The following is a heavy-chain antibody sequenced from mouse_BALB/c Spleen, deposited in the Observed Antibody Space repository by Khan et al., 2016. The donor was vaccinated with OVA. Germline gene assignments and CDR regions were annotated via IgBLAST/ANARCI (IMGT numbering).Heavy chain of an antibody. Sequence: EVELVESGGGLVKPGGSLKLSCAASGFTFSAYYMYWVRQTPEKRLEWVANISDGGSYTYYPDSVKGRFTISRDDAKHNLYLQMSSLKSEDTAMYYCARGYYCDPFAYWGQGTRVTIAA. CDR3: ARGYYCDPFAY. V-gene: IGHV5-4*02. CDR2: ISDGGSYT. CDR1: GFTFSAYY. D-gene: IGHD2-13*01. J-gene: IGHJ3*01.